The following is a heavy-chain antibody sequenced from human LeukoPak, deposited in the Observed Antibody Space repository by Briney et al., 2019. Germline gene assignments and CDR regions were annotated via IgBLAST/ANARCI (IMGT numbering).Heavy chain of an antibody. J-gene: IGHJ5*02. CDR2: INHSGST. CDR3: AGQTAMVAYNWFDP. CDR1: GGSFSGYY. Sequence: SETLSLTCAVYGGSFSGYYWSWIRQPLGKGLEWIGEINHSGSTNYNPSLKSRVTISVDTSKNQFSLKLSSVTAADTAVYYCAGQTAMVAYNWFDPWGQGTLVTVSS. V-gene: IGHV4-34*01. D-gene: IGHD5-18*01.